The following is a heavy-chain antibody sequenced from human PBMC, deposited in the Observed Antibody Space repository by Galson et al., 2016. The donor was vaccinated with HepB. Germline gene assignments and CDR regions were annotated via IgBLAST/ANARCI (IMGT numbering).Heavy chain of an antibody. D-gene: IGHD4/OR15-4a*01. CDR2: IYKSGST. CDR1: GGSISSYF. V-gene: IGHV4-4*08. J-gene: IGHJ4*02. Sequence: SETLSLTCTISGGSISSYFWSWIRQTPGKGLEWIGCIYKSGSTNYSPSLNSRATISVDTSNNQISLRLDSVTAADTAVYYCTRGNLGTSATMAFDYWGQGTLVTVSS. CDR3: TRGNLGTSATMAFDY.